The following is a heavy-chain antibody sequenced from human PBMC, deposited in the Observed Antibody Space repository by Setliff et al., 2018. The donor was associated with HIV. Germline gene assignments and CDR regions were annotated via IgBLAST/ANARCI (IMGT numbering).Heavy chain of an antibody. Sequence: SETLSLTCTVSGDSVNDRSYFWGWIRQPPGKGLEWIATFYYNGDSRYNPSLKSRVTISVDTSNTQFSLKLRSVTAADTAVYYCARRRGGTSRSFLDYWGQGNLVTVSS. CDR3: ARRRGGTSRSFLDY. D-gene: IGHD3-10*01. CDR2: FYYNGDS. J-gene: IGHJ4*02. CDR1: GDSVNDRSYF. V-gene: IGHV4-39*07.